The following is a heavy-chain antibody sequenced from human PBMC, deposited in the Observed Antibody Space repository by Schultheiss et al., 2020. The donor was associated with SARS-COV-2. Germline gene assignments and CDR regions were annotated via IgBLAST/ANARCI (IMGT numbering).Heavy chain of an antibody. CDR3: ARDVYYDILTGYSGSAAFDY. V-gene: IGHV3-21*01. D-gene: IGHD3-9*01. J-gene: IGHJ4*02. Sequence: GGSLRLSCAASGFTFSSYAMSWVRQAPGKGLEWVSAISSSSSYIYYADSVKGRFTISRDNAKNSLYLQMNSLRAEDTAVYYCARDVYYDILTGYSGSAAFDYWGQGTLVTVSS. CDR1: GFTFSSYA. CDR2: ISSSSSYI.